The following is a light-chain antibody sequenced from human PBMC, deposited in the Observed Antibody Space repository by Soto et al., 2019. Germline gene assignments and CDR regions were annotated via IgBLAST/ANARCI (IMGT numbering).Light chain of an antibody. Sequence: DIQMTQSPSTLAASVGDTVTMTCRSSSKWLAWYQKKPGKAPKLLIYDVSNLERGVPPRFSGSTSGAESTLTITGLQPDDLGTYYCQHTTDFTFGQGTNVDI. CDR2: DVS. J-gene: IGKJ2*01. CDR1: SSSKW. CDR3: QHTTDFT. V-gene: IGKV1-5*01.